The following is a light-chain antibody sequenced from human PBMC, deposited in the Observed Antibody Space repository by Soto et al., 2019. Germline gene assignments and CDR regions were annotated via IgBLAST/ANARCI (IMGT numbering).Light chain of an antibody. CDR3: QTWGTGIVV. CDR1: SGHSTYA. J-gene: IGLJ2*01. CDR2: LDSDGIH. V-gene: IGLV4-69*02. Sequence: QPVLTQSPSASASLRASVKLTCTLSSGHSTYAIAWHQQQPEKGPRYLMKLDSDGIHSKGDGIPDRFSGSSSGAERYLTISSLQSEDEADYYCQTWGTGIVVFGGGTQLTVL.